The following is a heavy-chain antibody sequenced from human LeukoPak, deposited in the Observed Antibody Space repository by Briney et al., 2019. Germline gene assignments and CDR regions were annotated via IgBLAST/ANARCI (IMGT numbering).Heavy chain of an antibody. J-gene: IGHJ4*02. V-gene: IGHV3-48*02. CDR3: ARDERAGSGWYFVY. D-gene: IGHD6-19*01. Sequence: PGGSLRLSCASSGFTFSSYSMNWVRQAPGKGLEWVSYISYSSSTIYYADSVKGRFTISRDNAKNSLYLQMNSLRDEDTAVYYCARDERAGSGWYFVYWGQGTVVTPSS. CDR2: ISYSSSTI. CDR1: GFTFSSYS.